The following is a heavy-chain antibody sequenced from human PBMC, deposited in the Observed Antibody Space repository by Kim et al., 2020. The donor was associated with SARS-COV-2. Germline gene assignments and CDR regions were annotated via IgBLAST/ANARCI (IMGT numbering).Heavy chain of an antibody. Sequence: GSTNYNPSLKSRVTISVDTSKNQFSLKLSSVTAADTAVYYCARDQYYFDYWGQGTLVTVSS. V-gene: IGHV4-59*01. CDR3: ARDQYYFDY. CDR2: GST. J-gene: IGHJ4*02.